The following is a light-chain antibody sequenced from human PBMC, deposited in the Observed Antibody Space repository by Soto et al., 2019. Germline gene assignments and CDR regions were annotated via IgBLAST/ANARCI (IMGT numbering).Light chain of an antibody. V-gene: IGKV1-6*01. CDR2: GIS. CDR3: LTDALYPYS. Sequence: AIQMTQSPSSLSASVGDTVTFTCRASQAIRNDLGWFQQRPGKPPKLLIYGISILQTGVPSRSSGSGSGTDFTLPISGFQPEDFATYSCLTDALYPYSFGRG. CDR1: QAIRND. J-gene: IGKJ2*03.